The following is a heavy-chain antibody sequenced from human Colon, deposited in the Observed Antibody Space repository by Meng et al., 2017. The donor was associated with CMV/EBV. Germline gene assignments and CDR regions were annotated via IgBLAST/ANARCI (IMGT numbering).Heavy chain of an antibody. V-gene: IGHV1-2*06. J-gene: IGHJ4*02. D-gene: IGHD2-15*01. CDR2: INPKSGDT. CDR1: CYTFTDYI. Sequence: CKASCYTFTDYIIHWVRQAPGQGLEWMGRINPKSGDTRYAHNFQGRATLTRDTSITTVYMELTGLTSNDTAIYYCAKDWSGGSCFDYWGQGTPVTVSS. CDR3: AKDWSGGSCFDY.